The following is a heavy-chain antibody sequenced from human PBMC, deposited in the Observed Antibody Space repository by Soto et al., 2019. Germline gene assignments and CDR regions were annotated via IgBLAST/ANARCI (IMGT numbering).Heavy chain of an antibody. CDR2: IYYSGST. CDR3: ARGPQRGYSYGCFDY. CDR1: GGSISSGDYY. J-gene: IGHJ4*02. D-gene: IGHD5-18*01. Sequence: ASETLSLTCTVSGGSISSGDYYWSWIRQPPGKGLEWIGYIYYSGSTYYNPSLKSRVTISVDTSKNQLSLKLSSVTAADTAVYYCARGPQRGYSYGCFDYWGQGTLVTVSS. V-gene: IGHV4-30-4*01.